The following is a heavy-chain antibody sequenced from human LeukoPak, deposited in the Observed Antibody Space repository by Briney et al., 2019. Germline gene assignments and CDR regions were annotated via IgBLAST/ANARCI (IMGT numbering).Heavy chain of an antibody. CDR3: ARVADYDFWSGYISYFDY. CDR1: GLSFSSYW. D-gene: IGHD3-3*01. V-gene: IGHV3-7*01. J-gene: IGHJ4*02. Sequence: PGGSLRLSCLGTGLSFSSYWMSWVRQAPGKGLEGVANIKQDRSEKYYVDSVKGRFTISRDNAKNSLYLQMNSLRAEDTAVYYCARVADYDFWSGYISYFDYWGQGTLVTVSS. CDR2: IKQDRSEK.